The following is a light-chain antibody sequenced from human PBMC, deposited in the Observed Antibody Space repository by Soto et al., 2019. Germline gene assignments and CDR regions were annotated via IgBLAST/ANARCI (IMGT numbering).Light chain of an antibody. V-gene: IGKV1-9*01. CDR1: QGISSY. J-gene: IGKJ4*01. Sequence: DIPLTQSPSFLSASVGDRVTITCRASQGISSYLAWYQQKPGTAPKLLIYAASTLQSGVPSRFSGSASGTEFTLTISSLQPEDFATYYCQQLNSYPLTFGGGTKVEIK. CDR3: QQLNSYPLT. CDR2: AAS.